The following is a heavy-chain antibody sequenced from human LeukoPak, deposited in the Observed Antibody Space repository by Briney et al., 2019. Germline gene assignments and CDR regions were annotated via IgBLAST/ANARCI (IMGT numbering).Heavy chain of an antibody. D-gene: IGHD4-17*01. Sequence: SETLSLTCTVSGGSISSYYWSWIRQPPGKGLECIGYIYHSGTTNYNPSLKSRVTISVDTYKNQFSLKLSSVTAADTAIYYCARQRDYADYLDAFDVWGQGTMVTVSS. CDR3: ARQRDYADYLDAFDV. J-gene: IGHJ3*01. V-gene: IGHV4-59*08. CDR2: IYHSGTT. CDR1: GGSISSYY.